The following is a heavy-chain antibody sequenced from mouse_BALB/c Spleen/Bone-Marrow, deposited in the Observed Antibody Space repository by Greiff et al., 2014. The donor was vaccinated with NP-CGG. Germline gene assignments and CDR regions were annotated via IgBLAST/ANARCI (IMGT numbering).Heavy chain of an antibody. CDR3: ARGNYYDYDYFDY. CDR1: GYTFTSYV. CDR2: INPYNDGT. D-gene: IGHD2-4*01. J-gene: IGHJ2*01. V-gene: IGHV1-14*01. Sequence: EVHLVESGPELVKPGASVKTSCKASGYTFTSYVMHWVKQKPGQGLEWIGYINPYNDGTTYNEKFKGKATLTSDKSSSTAYMELSSLTSEDSAVYYCARGNYYDYDYFDYWGQGTTLTVSS.